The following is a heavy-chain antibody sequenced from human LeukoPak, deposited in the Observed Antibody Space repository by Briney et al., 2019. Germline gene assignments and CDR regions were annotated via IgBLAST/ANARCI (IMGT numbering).Heavy chain of an antibody. J-gene: IGHJ4*02. CDR2: ISSNGYST. Sequence: GGSLRLSCAASGFTFNTYDMYWVRQAPGKGLEYVLAISSNGYSTYYANSVKGRFTISRDNSKNTLFLQMGSLRAEDMAVYYCAVHGSGSSMGAFDYWGQGTLVPVSS. CDR1: GFTFNTYD. CDR3: AVHGSGSSMGAFDY. V-gene: IGHV3-64*01. D-gene: IGHD3-10*01.